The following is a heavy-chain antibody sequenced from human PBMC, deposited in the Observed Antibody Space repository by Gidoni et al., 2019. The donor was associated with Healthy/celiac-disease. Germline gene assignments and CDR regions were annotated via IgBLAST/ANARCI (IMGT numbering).Heavy chain of an antibody. J-gene: IGHJ6*02. CDR3: ARGGFIAVAGTSSYYYGMDV. D-gene: IGHD6-19*01. CDR1: GFTVSSNY. CDR2: IYSGGST. V-gene: IGHV3-66*01. Sequence: EVQLVESGGGLVQPGGSLRLSCAASGFTVSSNYMSWVRQAPGKGLEWVSVIYSGGSTYYADSVKGRFTISRDNSKNMLYLQMNSLRAEDTAVYYCARGGFIAVAGTSSYYYGMDVWGQGTTVTVSS.